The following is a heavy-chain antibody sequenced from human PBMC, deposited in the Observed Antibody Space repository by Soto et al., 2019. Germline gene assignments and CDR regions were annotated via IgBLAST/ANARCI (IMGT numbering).Heavy chain of an antibody. CDR1: GYTFTAYY. D-gene: IGHD3-10*01. V-gene: IGHV1-2*02. J-gene: IGHJ6*02. Sequence: QVQLVQSGAEVKEPGDSVSVSCEASGYTFTAYYIHWVRQAPGQGLEWMGWINPKFGDTTYAQDFQGRLTLTRDMSISTVYMDLSRLTSDDTAIYYCARNMDYYYGPGSGNGHGVWGQGTTVNVFS. CDR2: INPKFGDT. CDR3: ARNMDYYYGPGSGNGHGV.